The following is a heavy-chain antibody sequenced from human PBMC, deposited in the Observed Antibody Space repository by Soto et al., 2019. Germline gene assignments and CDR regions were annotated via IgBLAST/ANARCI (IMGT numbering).Heavy chain of an antibody. CDR2: VSGYNGNT. D-gene: IGHD3-10*01. CDR1: GYIFTNHG. V-gene: IGHV1-18*01. Sequence: QVQLVQSEPEVRKPGASVKVSCYTSGYIFTNHGITWVRQAPGQGLEWMGWVSGYNGNTKYAQKFQDRVTMTTDTSTSTVYMELRSLRSDDTPVYYCARFGSAPYYYYGVDVWGQGTTVFVSS. J-gene: IGHJ6*02. CDR3: ARFGSAPYYYYGVDV.